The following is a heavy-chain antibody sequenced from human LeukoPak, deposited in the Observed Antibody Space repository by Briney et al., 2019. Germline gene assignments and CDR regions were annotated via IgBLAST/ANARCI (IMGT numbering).Heavy chain of an antibody. CDR2: IYYSGST. V-gene: IGHV4-30-4*01. CDR1: GGSISSGDYY. Sequence: SETLFLTCTVSGGSISSGDYYWSWIRQPPGKGLEWIGYIYYSGSTYYNPSLKSRVTISVDTSKNQFSLKLSSVTAADTAVYYCARVPGGYYYDSSGYPPRSWFDPWGQGTLVTVSS. J-gene: IGHJ5*02. D-gene: IGHD3-22*01. CDR3: ARVPGGYYYDSSGYPPRSWFDP.